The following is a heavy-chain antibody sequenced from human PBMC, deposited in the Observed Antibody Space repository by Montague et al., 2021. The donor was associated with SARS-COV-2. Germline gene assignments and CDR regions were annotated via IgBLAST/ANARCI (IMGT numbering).Heavy chain of an antibody. V-gene: IGHV4-34*01. Sequence: SETLSLTCAVYGGSFSGYYWSWIRQPPGKGLEWIGEINHSGSTNYNPSLKSRVTISVDTPKNQFSLKLSSVTAADTAVYYCAGGEVGIIMIVVAVRGWFDPWGQGTLVTVSS. CDR3: AGGEVGIIMIVVAVRGWFDP. J-gene: IGHJ5*02. D-gene: IGHD3-22*01. CDR1: GGSFSGYY. CDR2: INHSGST.